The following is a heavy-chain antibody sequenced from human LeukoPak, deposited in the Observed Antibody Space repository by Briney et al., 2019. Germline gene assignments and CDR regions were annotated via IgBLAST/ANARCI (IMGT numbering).Heavy chain of an antibody. CDR1: GGSFSGYY. J-gene: IGHJ6*03. CDR3: ARGLESPYYYYMDV. Sequence: PSETLSLTCAVYGGSFSGYYWSWIRQPPGKGLEWIGEINHSGSTNYNPSLKSRVTISVDTSKNQFSRKLSSVTAADTAVYYCARGLESPYYYYMDVWGKGTTVTVSS. D-gene: IGHD1-1*01. V-gene: IGHV4-34*01. CDR2: INHSGST.